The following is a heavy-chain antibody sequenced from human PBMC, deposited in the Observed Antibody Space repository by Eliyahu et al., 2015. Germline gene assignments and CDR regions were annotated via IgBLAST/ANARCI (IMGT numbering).Heavy chain of an antibody. D-gene: IGHD4-11*01. CDR3: AKEAVTTQAGDA. J-gene: IGHJ4*02. CDR1: GFTFXSYG. CDR2: IRYDGSNK. V-gene: IGHV3-30*02. Sequence: QVQLVESGGGVVQPGGSLRLXCAASGFTFXSYGMHWVRQAPGKGLEWVAFIRYDGSNKYYADSVKGRFTISRDNSKNTLYLQMNSLRAEDTAVYYCAKEAVTTQAGDAWGQGTLVTVSS.